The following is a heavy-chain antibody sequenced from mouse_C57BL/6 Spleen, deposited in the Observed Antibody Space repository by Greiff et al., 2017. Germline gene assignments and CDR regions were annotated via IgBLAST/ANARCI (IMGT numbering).Heavy chain of an antibody. CDR3: ARHPGDY. CDR1: GYTFTSYR. Sequence: QVQLQQPGAELVKPGASVKMSCKASGYTFTSYRMHWVKQRPGQGLEWIGMIHPNSGSTNYNEKFKSKATLTVDKSSSTAYLQLSGLTSEDSAVXCCARHPGDYWGQGTTLTVSS. V-gene: IGHV1-64*01. CDR2: IHPNSGST. J-gene: IGHJ2*01.